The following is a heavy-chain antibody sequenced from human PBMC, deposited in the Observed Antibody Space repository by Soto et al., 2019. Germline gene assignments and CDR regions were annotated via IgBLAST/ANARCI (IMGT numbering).Heavy chain of an antibody. CDR2: ISTTSGNT. V-gene: IGHV1-18*01. D-gene: IGHD2-8*01. J-gene: IGHJ4*02. CDR1: GYTFSSYS. Sequence: GASVKVSFKTSGYTFSSYSINWVRQAPGQGLEWMAWISTTSGNTHYAERVQGRVTVTLDKSARTAFMEMWGLTSDDTAVYFCARDNGYYDFWGQGTLVTVSS. CDR3: ARDNGYYDF.